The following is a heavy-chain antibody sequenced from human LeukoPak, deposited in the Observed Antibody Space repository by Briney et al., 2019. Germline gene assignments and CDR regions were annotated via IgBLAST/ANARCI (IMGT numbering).Heavy chain of an antibody. V-gene: IGHV1-18*01. J-gene: IGHJ3*02. CDR2: ISTYNGNT. Sequence: ASVKVSCKASGYTFTNYGINWVRQAPGQGLEWMGWISTYNGNTSYAQKLQGRVTMTTDTSTSTAYMELRSLRSDDTAVYYCARGSHSSDYFDIWGQGTMVTVSS. CDR3: ARGSHSSDYFDI. CDR1: GYTFTNYG. D-gene: IGHD6-19*01.